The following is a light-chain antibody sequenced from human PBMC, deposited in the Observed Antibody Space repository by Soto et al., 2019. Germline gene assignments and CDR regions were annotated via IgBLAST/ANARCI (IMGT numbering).Light chain of an antibody. V-gene: IGKV3-15*01. CDR2: GAS. J-gene: IGKJ1*01. CDR1: QRVSTK. CDR3: LKYNSWWT. Sequence: EIVMTQSPATLSVTPEERATLSCRASQRVSTKLAWYQQKPGQAPRLLIYGASTRATGIAARFSESGSGTEFTHSISGLQPADFAVCYCLKYNSWWTFGQGTKVEIK.